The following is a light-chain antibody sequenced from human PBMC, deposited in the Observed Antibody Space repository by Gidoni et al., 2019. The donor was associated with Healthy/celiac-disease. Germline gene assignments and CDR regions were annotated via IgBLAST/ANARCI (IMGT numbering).Light chain of an antibody. J-gene: IGLJ2*01. CDR3: GTWDSSLSAGV. CDR2: DNN. V-gene: IGLV1-51*01. Sequence: PGQKVTISCSGSSSNIGNNYVSWYQQLPGPAPKLLIYDNNKRPSGIPDRFSGSKSGTSATLGITGLQTGDEADYYCGTWDSSLSAGVFGGGTKLTVL. CDR1: SSNIGNNY.